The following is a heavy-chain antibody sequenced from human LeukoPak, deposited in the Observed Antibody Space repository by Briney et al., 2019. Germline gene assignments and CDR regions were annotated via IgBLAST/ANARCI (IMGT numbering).Heavy chain of an antibody. J-gene: IGHJ4*02. D-gene: IGHD3-10*01. CDR3: AKVRGSRGLTDYYGSGSYYFDY. V-gene: IGHV3-15*01. CDR1: GFTFSNAW. Sequence: TGGSLRLSCAASGFTFSNAWMGWVRQAPGKGLEWVGRIKSKTDGGTTDYAAPVKGRFTISRDDSKNTLYLQMNSLKTEDTAVYYCAKVRGSRGLTDYYGSGSYYFDYWGQGTLVTVSS. CDR2: IKSKTDGGTT.